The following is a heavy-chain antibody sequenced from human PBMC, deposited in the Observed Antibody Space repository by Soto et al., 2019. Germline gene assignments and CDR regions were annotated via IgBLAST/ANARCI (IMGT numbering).Heavy chain of an antibody. CDR2: INHSGST. J-gene: IGHJ6*02. V-gene: IGHV4-34*01. CDR3: ERGRIAAAGIYYYYYYGMDV. Sequence: SETLSLTCAVYCGSFSGYYWSWIRQPPGKGLEWIGEINHSGSTNYNPSLKSRVTISVDTSKNQFSLKLSSVTAADTAVYYCERGRIAAAGIYYYYYYGMDVWGQGTTVTVSS. D-gene: IGHD6-13*01. CDR1: CGSFSGYY.